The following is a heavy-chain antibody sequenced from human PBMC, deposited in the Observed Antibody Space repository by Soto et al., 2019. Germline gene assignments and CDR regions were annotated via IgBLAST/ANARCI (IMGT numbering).Heavy chain of an antibody. CDR3: AIEHYDSSGSLGMDV. V-gene: IGHV4-30-2*01. CDR2: TYHGGGT. J-gene: IGHJ6*02. D-gene: IGHD3-22*01. CDR1: VASISSGSYS. Sequence: QLLLEESGSGLVKPSQTLSLTCAVSVASISSGSYSWTWVRQPPGRCLEWIGCTYHGGGTYYNPSLESRVTISGDMSNNQFSLTLSSLTAADTAVYYCAIEHYDSSGSLGMDVWGQGTTVTVSS.